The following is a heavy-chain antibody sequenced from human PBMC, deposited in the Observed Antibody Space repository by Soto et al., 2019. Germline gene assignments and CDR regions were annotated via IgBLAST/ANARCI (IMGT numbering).Heavy chain of an antibody. V-gene: IGHV4-59*08. D-gene: IGHD3-22*01. CDR1: GGSIDSYY. Sequence: QVQLQESGPGLVKPSETLSLTCTVSGGSIDSYYWTWIRQPPGKGLEWIGYVYYTGTTTYSPSLKSRVPISVDTSMNQISLKLRSVTAADTAFYYCARLGGYYQSLDTWGQGTLVTVSS. CDR2: VYYTGTT. J-gene: IGHJ5*02. CDR3: ARLGGYYQSLDT.